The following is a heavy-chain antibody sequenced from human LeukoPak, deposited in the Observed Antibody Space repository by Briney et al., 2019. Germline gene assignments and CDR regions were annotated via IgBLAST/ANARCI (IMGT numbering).Heavy chain of an antibody. CDR3: ARAESSSWYSNYYSYYYMDV. CDR2: VSSSGSTI. D-gene: IGHD6-13*01. Sequence: PGGSLRLSCAASGFTFSDYYMSWIRQAPGKGLEWVSYVSSSGSTIYYADSVKGRFTISRDNAKNSLYLQMNSLRAEDTAVYYCARAESSSWYSNYYSYYYMDVWGKGTTVTVSS. V-gene: IGHV3-11*01. J-gene: IGHJ6*03. CDR1: GFTFSDYY.